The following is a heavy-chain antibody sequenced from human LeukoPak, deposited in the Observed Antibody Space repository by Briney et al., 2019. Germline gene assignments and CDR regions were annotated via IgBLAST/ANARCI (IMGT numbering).Heavy chain of an antibody. J-gene: IGHJ4*02. V-gene: IGHV3-30*02. CDR2: IRYDGSNK. CDR3: ARGTEWEFQSPKYFDY. D-gene: IGHD1-26*01. Sequence: HPGGSLRLSCAASGFTFSSYSMNWVRQAPGKGLEWVAFIRYDGSNKYYADSVKGRFTISRDNAKNSLNLQMNSLRAEDTAVYYCARGTEWEFQSPKYFDYWGQGTLVTVSS. CDR1: GFTFSSYS.